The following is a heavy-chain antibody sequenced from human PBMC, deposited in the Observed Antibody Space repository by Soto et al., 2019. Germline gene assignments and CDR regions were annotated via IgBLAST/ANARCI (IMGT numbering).Heavy chain of an antibody. CDR2: INSDGSST. J-gene: IGHJ2*01. D-gene: IGHD2-15*01. V-gene: IGHV3-74*01. Sequence: KELEWVSRINSDGSSTSYADSVKGRFTISRDNAKNTLYLQKNSLRAEDTSVFFQAKDSMRDEGSVSAFLLNRSSDL. CDR3: AKDSMRDEGSVSAFLLNRSSDL.